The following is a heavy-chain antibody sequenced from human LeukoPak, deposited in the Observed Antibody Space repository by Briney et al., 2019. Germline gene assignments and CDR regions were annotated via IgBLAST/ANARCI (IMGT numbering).Heavy chain of an antibody. V-gene: IGHV3-21*06. Sequence: PGGTLRLSCAASGFTFSSYGMSWVRRAPGKGLEWVSSISTSSSYIYYADSVKGRFTISRDNAKNSLFLQMNSLRPEDTAVYYCARTSFSGWYYFDYWGQGALVTVSS. J-gene: IGHJ4*02. CDR1: GFTFSSYG. CDR2: ISTSSSYI. D-gene: IGHD6-19*01. CDR3: ARTSFSGWYYFDY.